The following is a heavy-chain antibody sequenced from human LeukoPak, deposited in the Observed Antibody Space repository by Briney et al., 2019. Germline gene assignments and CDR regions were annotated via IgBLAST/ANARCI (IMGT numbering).Heavy chain of an antibody. CDR2: IYDSGTT. Sequence: GGSLRLSCSASGFTVSSNYMSWVRQAPGKGLEWVSVIYDSGTTYYADSVKGRFLIFRDTSKNTVDLQMNSLRVEDTAVYYCAGRRSSGWYAYWGQGTLVTVSS. CDR3: AGRRSSGWYAY. V-gene: IGHV3-53*01. J-gene: IGHJ4*02. CDR1: GFTVSSNY. D-gene: IGHD6-19*01.